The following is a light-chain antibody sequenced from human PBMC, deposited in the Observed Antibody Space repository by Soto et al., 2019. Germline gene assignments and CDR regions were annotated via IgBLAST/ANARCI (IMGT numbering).Light chain of an antibody. V-gene: IGKV1-12*01. CDR2: AAS. Sequence: DIQMTQSPSSVSASVGDRVTITCRASQGLSSWIVWYQQKPGKAPKALVDAASRLQSGVPSRFSGSGSGTDFTLTXSSLQPEDFGTYYCQQAYSLPITFGGGTEVEIK. CDR3: QQAYSLPIT. J-gene: IGKJ4*01. CDR1: QGLSSW.